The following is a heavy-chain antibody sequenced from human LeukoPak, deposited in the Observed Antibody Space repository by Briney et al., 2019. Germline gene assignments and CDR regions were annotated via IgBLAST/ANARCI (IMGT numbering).Heavy chain of an antibody. CDR1: GFTFSSYG. Sequence: PGGSLRLSCAASGFTFSSYGMHWVRQAPGKGLEWVAFIRYDGSNKYYADSVKGRFTISRDNSKNALYLQMNSLRAEDTAVYYCAKDGAYYGSGSLYYYYMDVWGKGTTVTISS. CDR3: AKDGAYYGSGSLYYYYMDV. J-gene: IGHJ6*03. V-gene: IGHV3-30*02. D-gene: IGHD3-10*01. CDR2: IRYDGSNK.